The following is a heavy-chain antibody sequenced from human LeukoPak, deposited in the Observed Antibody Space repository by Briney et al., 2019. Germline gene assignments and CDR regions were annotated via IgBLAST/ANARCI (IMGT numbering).Heavy chain of an antibody. CDR2: ISGSGGST. V-gene: IGHV3-23*01. Sequence: GGTLRLSCAASGFTFSSYGMSWVRQAPGKGLEWVSAISGSGGSTYYADSVKGRFTISRDNSKNTLYLQMNSLRAEDTAVYYCAKDSSGYYYLIGAYYFDYWGQGTLVTVSS. CDR1: GFTFSSYG. D-gene: IGHD3-22*01. J-gene: IGHJ4*02. CDR3: AKDSSGYYYLIGAYYFDY.